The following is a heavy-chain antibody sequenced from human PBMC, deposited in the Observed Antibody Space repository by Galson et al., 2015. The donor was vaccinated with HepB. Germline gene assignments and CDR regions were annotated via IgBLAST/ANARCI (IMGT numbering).Heavy chain of an antibody. CDR1: GYTFTSYA. J-gene: IGHJ3*02. D-gene: IGHD6-13*01. CDR2: INAGNGNT. Sequence: SVKVSCKASGYTFTSYAMHWVRQAPGQRLEWMGWINAGNGNTKYSQKFQGRVTITRDTSASTAYMELSSLRSEDTAVYYCARVRQLLNAFDIWGQGTMVTVSS. CDR3: ARVRQLLNAFDI. V-gene: IGHV1-3*01.